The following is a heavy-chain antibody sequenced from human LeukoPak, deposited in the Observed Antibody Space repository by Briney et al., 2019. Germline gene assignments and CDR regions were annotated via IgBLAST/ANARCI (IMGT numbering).Heavy chain of an antibody. J-gene: IGHJ5*02. CDR3: ARQNPDDFWSGYYLYWFDP. CDR2: IYYSGST. D-gene: IGHD3-3*01. CDR1: GGSISSSSYY. Sequence: SETLSLTCTVSGGSISSSSYYWGWIRQPPGKGLEWIGSIYYSGSTYYNPSLKSRVTTSVDTSKNQFSLKLSSVTAADTAVYYCARQNPDDFWSGYYLYWFDPWGQGTLVTVSS. V-gene: IGHV4-39*01.